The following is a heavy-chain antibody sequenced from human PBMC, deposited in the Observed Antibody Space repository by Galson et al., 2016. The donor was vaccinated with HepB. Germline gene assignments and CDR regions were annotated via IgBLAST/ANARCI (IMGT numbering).Heavy chain of an antibody. CDR1: GFTFSSYW. CDR3: SRAERPAYYYYGLAV. V-gene: IGHV3-74*03. CDR2: IYSDGKST. D-gene: IGHD1-14*01. J-gene: IGHJ6*02. Sequence: SLRLSCAASGFTFSSYWMHWVRQAPGKGLVWVSHIYSDGKSTTSEDFVKGRFTISRDKAKNTLCLQLNRLRAEDTAVYDYSRAERPAYYYYGLAVWGQGTTVTVSS.